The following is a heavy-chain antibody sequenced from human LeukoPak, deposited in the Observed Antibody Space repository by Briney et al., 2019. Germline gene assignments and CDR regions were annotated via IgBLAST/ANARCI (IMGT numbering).Heavy chain of an antibody. CDR2: ISSNGGST. D-gene: IGHD1-26*01. V-gene: IGHV3-64*01. Sequence: GGSLRLSCAASGFTFSSYAMHWVRQAPGKGLEYVSAISSNGGSTYYANSVKGRFTISRDNSKNTLYLQMGSLRAEDMAVYYCARDARSGSGSYYLWFDHWGQGTLVTVSS. J-gene: IGHJ5*02. CDR1: GFTFSSYA. CDR3: ARDARSGSGSYYLWFDH.